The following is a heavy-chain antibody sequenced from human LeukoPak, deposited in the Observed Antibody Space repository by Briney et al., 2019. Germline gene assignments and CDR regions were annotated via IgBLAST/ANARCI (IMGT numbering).Heavy chain of an antibody. CDR3: ARDAWNGNSPLDY. CDR1: GGSISSYY. J-gene: IGHJ4*02. Sequence: SETLSLTCTVSGGSISSYYWSWIRQSPGKGLEWIGYIDYSGSAYYNPSFKSRVTISVDTAKSQFSLDPRSVTAADTAVYYCARDAWNGNSPLDYWGQGTLVTVSS. D-gene: IGHD4-23*01. CDR2: IDYSGSA. V-gene: IGHV4-59*12.